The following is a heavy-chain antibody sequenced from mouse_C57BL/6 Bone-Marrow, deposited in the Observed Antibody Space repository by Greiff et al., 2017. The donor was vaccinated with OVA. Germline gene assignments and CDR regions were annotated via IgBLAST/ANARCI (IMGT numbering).Heavy chain of an antibody. J-gene: IGHJ4*01. CDR3: TRREFYYGSSYDAMDY. CDR1: GYTFTSYW. V-gene: IGHV1-5*01. Sequence: EVQLQQSGTVLARPGASVKMSCKTSGYTFTSYWMHWVKQRPGQGLEWIGAIYPGNSDTSYNQKFKGKAKLTAVTSASTAYMELSSLTNEDSAVYYCTRREFYYGSSYDAMDYWGQGTSVTVSS. D-gene: IGHD1-1*01. CDR2: IYPGNSDT.